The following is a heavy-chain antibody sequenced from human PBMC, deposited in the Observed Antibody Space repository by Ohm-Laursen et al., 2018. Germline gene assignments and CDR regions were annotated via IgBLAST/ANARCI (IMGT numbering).Heavy chain of an antibody. CDR2: IRSRTNSYAT. Sequence: SLRLSCAASGFTFSGSAIHWVRQPSGKGLEWVGRIRSRTNSYATTYSASVKGRFTISRDDSKNTAYLQMNSLKTEDTAVYYCAKLSVPGVQQIPPAAFDMWGQGTVVTVSS. V-gene: IGHV3-73*01. D-gene: IGHD6-6*01. CDR1: GFTFSGSA. CDR3: AKLSVPGVQQIPPAAFDM. J-gene: IGHJ3*02.